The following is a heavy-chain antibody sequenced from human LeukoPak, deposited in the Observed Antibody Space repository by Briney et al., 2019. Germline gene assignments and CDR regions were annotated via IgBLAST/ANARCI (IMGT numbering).Heavy chain of an antibody. CDR2: IYSSGST. CDR3: AKGGGYGLIDY. Sequence: PSETLSLTCNVSGVSISSSSYYWGWIRQPPGKGLEWIGSIYSSGSTYYNSSLKSRVTMSIDTSKNQVSLKMSSVTAADTAVYYCAKGGGYGLIDYWGQGTLVTVSS. CDR1: GVSISSSSYY. D-gene: IGHD6-25*01. V-gene: IGHV4-39*01. J-gene: IGHJ4*01.